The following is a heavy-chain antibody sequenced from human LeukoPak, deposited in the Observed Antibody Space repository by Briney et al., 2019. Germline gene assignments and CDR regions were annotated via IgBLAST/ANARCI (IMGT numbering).Heavy chain of an antibody. Sequence: GGSLRLSCAASGFTFSSYWMSWVRQVPGKGLEWVANIKQDGSEKYYVDSVKGRFTISRDNAKNSLYLQMNSLRAEDTAVYYCARDIAARYFDYWGQGTLVTVSS. CDR3: ARDIAARYFDY. J-gene: IGHJ4*02. CDR2: IKQDGSEK. V-gene: IGHV3-7*01. D-gene: IGHD6-6*01. CDR1: GFTFSSYW.